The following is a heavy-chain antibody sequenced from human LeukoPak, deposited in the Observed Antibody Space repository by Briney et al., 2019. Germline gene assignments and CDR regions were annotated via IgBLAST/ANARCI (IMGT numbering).Heavy chain of an antibody. V-gene: IGHV3-15*01. CDR3: SWEQDVSFGRHLEH. J-gene: IGHJ4*02. CDR1: GFNFNDAW. CDR2: LKSRGSGGTA. D-gene: IGHD1/OR15-1a*01. Sequence: KAGGSLRLSCAVSGFNFNDAWMSWVRQAPGKGLEWVGRLKSRGSGGTADYSAPVKGRFTVSRDDSQNTLYLQMNSLIIEDTAVYFCSWEQDVSFGRHLEHWGQGTLVTVAS.